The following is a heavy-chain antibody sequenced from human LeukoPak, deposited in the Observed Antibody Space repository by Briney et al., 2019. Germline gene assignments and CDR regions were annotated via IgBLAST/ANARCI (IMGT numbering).Heavy chain of an antibody. Sequence: ASVKVSCKASGYIFTDYFIHWVRQAPGQGLEWMGRVNPKNGDTYYAQTFQGRVTVTGATSISTAYMDLTTLRSDDTAIYYCSRDLSSTAYWELDYWGQGTLVTVSS. CDR3: SRDLSSTAYWELDY. J-gene: IGHJ4*02. D-gene: IGHD3-10*01. CDR1: GYIFTDYF. V-gene: IGHV1-2*06. CDR2: VNPKNGDT.